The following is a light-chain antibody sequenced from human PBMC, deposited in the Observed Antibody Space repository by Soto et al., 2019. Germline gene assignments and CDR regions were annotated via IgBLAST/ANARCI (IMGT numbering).Light chain of an antibody. Sequence: IELTQSPSSLSASVGDRVTITCRASQGISSYLAWYQQKPGKAPKLLIYAASTLQSGVPSRLSGSGYGTDLTLTISSMQNEDFETYYCQQANSFPLTFGGGTKVDIK. CDR2: AAS. V-gene: IGKV1-9*01. J-gene: IGKJ4*01. CDR3: QQANSFPLT. CDR1: QGISSY.